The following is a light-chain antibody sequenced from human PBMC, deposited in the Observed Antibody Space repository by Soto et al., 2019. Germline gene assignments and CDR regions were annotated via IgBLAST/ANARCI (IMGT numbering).Light chain of an antibody. CDR3: QHYNTYSKA. CDR1: QSISSW. Sequence: DIQMTQSPAPLSASVGDRVTITCRASQSISSWLAWYQQKPGKAPKLLIYAASTLQRGVPPRFSGGGFGTEFTLNISSLQPDDAAMYYCQHYNTYSKAFGPGTKVDIK. V-gene: IGKV1-5*01. CDR2: AAS. J-gene: IGKJ3*01.